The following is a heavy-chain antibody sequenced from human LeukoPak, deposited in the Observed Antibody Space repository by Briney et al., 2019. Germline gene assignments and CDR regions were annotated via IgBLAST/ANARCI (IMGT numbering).Heavy chain of an antibody. J-gene: IGHJ6*02. D-gene: IGHD3-10*01. V-gene: IGHV3-7*01. CDR3: VRTHLVRGVIRNYYYGMDV. CDR1: GFNFRDYW. CDR2: INEDGSEK. Sequence: PGGSLRLSCAVSGFNFRDYWMSWVRQAPGKGLEWVANINEDGSEKYYVDSVKGRVTTSRDNAKNSLFLQMNSLRVEDTAVYYCVRTHLVRGVIRNYYYGMDVWGQGTRSSSL.